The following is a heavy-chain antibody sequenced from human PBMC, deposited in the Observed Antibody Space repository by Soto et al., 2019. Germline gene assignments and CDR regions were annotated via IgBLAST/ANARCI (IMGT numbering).Heavy chain of an antibody. D-gene: IGHD2-2*01. CDR1: GFTFSGSA. V-gene: IGHV3-73*01. Sequence: GGSLRLSCAASGFTFSGSAIHWVRQASGKGLEWVGRIRSKANSYATAYAASVQGRFTISKDDSKNTAYLQMKSLKIEDTALYYCGRSIPAQDGMDVWGQGTSVTVSS. CDR3: GRSIPAQDGMDV. J-gene: IGHJ6*02. CDR2: IRSKANSYAT.